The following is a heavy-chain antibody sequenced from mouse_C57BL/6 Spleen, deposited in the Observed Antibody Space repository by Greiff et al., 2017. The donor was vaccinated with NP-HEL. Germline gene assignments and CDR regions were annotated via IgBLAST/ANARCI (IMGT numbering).Heavy chain of an antibody. CDR2: ISSGSSTI. Sequence: EVKVVESGGGLVKPGGSLKLSCAASGFTFSDYGMHWVRQAPEKGLEWVAYISSGSSTIYYADTVKGRFTISRDNAENTLFLQMTSLRSEDTAMYYCATEVITTRYYYAMDYWGQGTSVTVSS. CDR1: GFTFSDYG. J-gene: IGHJ4*01. D-gene: IGHD2-4*01. CDR3: ATEVITTRYYYAMDY. V-gene: IGHV5-17*01.